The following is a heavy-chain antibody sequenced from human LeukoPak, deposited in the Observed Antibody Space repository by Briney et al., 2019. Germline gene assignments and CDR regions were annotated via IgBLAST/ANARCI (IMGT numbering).Heavy chain of an antibody. V-gene: IGHV4-39*07. CDR2: IYHSGRT. D-gene: IGHD3-3*01. Sequence: PSETLSLTCTVSGGSINTSNYYWGWIRQPPGKGPEWIGSIYHSGRTYYNPSLKSRVTISVDTSKNQLSLKLSSVTAADTAVYYCARVPSDDDFWSGDLPYFDYWGQGTLVTVSS. CDR1: GGSINTSNYY. J-gene: IGHJ4*02. CDR3: ARVPSDDDFWSGDLPYFDY.